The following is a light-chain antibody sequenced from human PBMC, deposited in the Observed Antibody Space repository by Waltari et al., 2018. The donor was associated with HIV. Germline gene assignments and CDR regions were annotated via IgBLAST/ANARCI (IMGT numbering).Light chain of an antibody. CDR1: NIGNKS. CDR3: QVWDSGSDHPGV. J-gene: IGLJ1*01. V-gene: IGLV3-21*02. CDR2: DDS. Sequence: SYVLTQPPLVSVAPGQTARITCGGDNIGNKSVHWYQQKPGQAPVLVVFDDSDRPSGIPERFSGSNSGNTATLTVSRVEAGDEADYYCQVWDSGSDHPGVFGTGTKVTVL.